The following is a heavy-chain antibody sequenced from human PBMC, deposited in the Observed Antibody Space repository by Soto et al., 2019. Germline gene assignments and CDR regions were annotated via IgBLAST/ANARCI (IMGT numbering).Heavy chain of an antibody. J-gene: IGHJ6*02. V-gene: IGHV5-10-1*01. CDR2: IDPSDSYS. CDR3: ARLSVVDYYGMDV. Sequence: GESLKISCKGSGYSFISYWIGWVRQMPGRGLEWMGRIDPSDSYSNYSPSFQGHVTISADKSISTAYLQWNSLKASDTAIYYCARLSVVDYYGMDVWGQGTTVTVSS. D-gene: IGHD3-22*01. CDR1: GYSFISYW.